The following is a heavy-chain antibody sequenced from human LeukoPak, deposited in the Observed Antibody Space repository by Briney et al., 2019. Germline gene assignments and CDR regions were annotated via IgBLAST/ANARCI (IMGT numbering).Heavy chain of an antibody. V-gene: IGHV1-2*02. CDR1: GYIFSDYY. CDR2: INPKSGAA. J-gene: IGHJ2*01. D-gene: IGHD2-2*01. Sequence: GASVKVSCKASGYIFSDYYMHWVRQAPGQGLEWLGWINPKSGAADYAQQFRGRVTMTRDTSINTDYMEMKRVTSDDTAVYYCARGAEAETSPLDFGGR. CDR3: ARGAEAETSPLDF.